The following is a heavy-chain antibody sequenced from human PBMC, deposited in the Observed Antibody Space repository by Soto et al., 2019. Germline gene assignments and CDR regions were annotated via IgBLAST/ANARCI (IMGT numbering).Heavy chain of an antibody. CDR1: GFTFSIYT. CDR2: ISSSSGYK. D-gene: IGHD2-2*02. Sequence: PGGSLRLSCAASGFTFSIYTMNWVRQAPGKGLEWVSSISSSSGYKYYADSVKGRFTISRDNAKNSLFLQMNSLRAEDTAVYYCATPPVDVVVVPAAIGGQGTLVTVSS. V-gene: IGHV3-21*01. CDR3: ATPPVDVVVVPAAI. J-gene: IGHJ4*02.